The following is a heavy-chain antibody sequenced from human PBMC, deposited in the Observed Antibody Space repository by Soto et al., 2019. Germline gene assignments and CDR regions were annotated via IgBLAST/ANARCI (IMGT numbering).Heavy chain of an antibody. J-gene: IGHJ5*02. D-gene: IGHD2-15*01. CDR2: IIPIFGTA. Sequence: ASVKVSCKASGGTFSSYAISWVRQAPGQGLEWMGGIIPIFGTANYAQKFQGRVTITADKSTSTAYMELSSLRSEDTAVYYCARGAHIKYCSGGSCYSNWFDPWGQGTLVTVS. V-gene: IGHV1-69*06. CDR1: GGTFSSYA. CDR3: ARGAHIKYCSGGSCYSNWFDP.